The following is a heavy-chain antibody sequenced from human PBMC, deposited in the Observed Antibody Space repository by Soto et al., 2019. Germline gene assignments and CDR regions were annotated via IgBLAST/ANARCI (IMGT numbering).Heavy chain of an antibody. Sequence: QVQLQESGPGLVKPSQTLSLTCTVSGGSISSGGYYWSWIRQHPGKGLEWIGYIYYSGSTYYNPSLKRRXXIXVXXSKNQFSLKLSSVTAADTAVYYCASSRSWLGLFEDWGQGTLVTVSS. CDR1: GGSISSGGYY. V-gene: IGHV4-31*03. CDR2: IYYSGST. CDR3: ASSRSWLGLFED. J-gene: IGHJ4*02. D-gene: IGHD6-13*01.